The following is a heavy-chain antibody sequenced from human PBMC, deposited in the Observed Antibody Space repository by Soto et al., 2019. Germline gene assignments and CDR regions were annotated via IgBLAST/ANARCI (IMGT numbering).Heavy chain of an antibody. Sequence: GGSLRLSXAASGFTFSSYAMSWVRQAPGKGLEWVSIISGNGGSTNYADSVKGRFTVSRDNSKNTLYLQMNSLRAEDTAIYYCAKRTDHGGQSAVADSWGQGTLVTVSS. J-gene: IGHJ4*02. D-gene: IGHD4-17*01. CDR3: AKRTDHGGQSAVADS. CDR2: ISGNGGST. CDR1: GFTFSSYA. V-gene: IGHV3-23*01.